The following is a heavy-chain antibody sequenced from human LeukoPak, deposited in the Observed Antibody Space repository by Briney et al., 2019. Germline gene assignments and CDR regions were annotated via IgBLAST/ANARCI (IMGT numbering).Heavy chain of an antibody. V-gene: IGHV3-64*02. CDR2: MDDSGAHT. J-gene: IGHJ4*02. D-gene: IGHD1-26*01. Sequence: GGSLRLSCAASGFTFSRYAVQWVRQAPDKRLEYVSGMDDSGAHTYYADSVKGRFTMSRDNSRDTLYLQMGSLRPEDTAVYYCARDGKAKNDFWGQGTLVTVST. CDR1: GFTFSRYA. CDR3: ARDGKAKNDF.